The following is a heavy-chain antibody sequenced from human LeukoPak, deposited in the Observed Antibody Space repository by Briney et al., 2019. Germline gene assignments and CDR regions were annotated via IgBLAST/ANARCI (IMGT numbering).Heavy chain of an antibody. Sequence: GGSLRLSCAASGFTFSSYAMHWVRQAPGKGLEWVAVISYDGSNEYYADSVKGRFTISRDNSKNTLYLQMNSLRAEDTAVYYCARGFLSSGSYYHYWGQGTLVTVSS. D-gene: IGHD3-10*01. CDR2: ISYDGSNE. V-gene: IGHV3-30*04. CDR1: GFTFSSYA. CDR3: ARGFLSSGSYYHY. J-gene: IGHJ4*02.